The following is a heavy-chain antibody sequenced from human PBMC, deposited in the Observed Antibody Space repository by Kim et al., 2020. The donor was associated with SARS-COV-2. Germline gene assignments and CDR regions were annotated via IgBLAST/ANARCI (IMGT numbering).Heavy chain of an antibody. V-gene: IGHV3-21*01. Sequence: GGSLRLSCAASGFTFSSYSMNWVRQAPGKGLEWVSSISSSSSYIYYADSVKGRFTISRDNAKNSLYLQMNSLRAEDTAVYYCARDLSVPIGTVAATLWDYWGQGTLVTVSS. D-gene: IGHD2-15*01. CDR1: GFTFSSYS. CDR2: ISSSSSYI. J-gene: IGHJ4*02. CDR3: ARDLSVPIGTVAATLWDY.